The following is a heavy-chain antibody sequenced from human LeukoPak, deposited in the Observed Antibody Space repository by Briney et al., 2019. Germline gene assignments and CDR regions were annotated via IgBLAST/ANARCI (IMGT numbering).Heavy chain of an antibody. Sequence: GGSLRLSCAVSGFTFSSYWMSWVRQAPGKGLEWVSNIKRDGREKYYVDSVKGRFTISRDNAKNSLNLQMNSLRAEDTAVYYCVRDTYMDVWGKGTTVTVSS. CDR3: VRDTYMDV. CDR1: GFTFSSYW. V-gene: IGHV3-7*01. CDR2: IKRDGREK. J-gene: IGHJ6*03.